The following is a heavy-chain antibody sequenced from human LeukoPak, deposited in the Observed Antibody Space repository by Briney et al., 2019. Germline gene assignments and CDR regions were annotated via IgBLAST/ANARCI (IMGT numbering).Heavy chain of an antibody. Sequence: KISCKASGGTFSSYAISWVRQAPGQGLEWMGGIIPICGTANYAQKFQGRVTITADESTSTAYMELSSLRSEDTAVYYCARDAASSTSRGWFDPWGQGTLVTVSS. CDR2: IIPICGTA. CDR1: GGTFSSYA. J-gene: IGHJ5*02. V-gene: IGHV1-69*01. D-gene: IGHD2-2*01. CDR3: ARDAASSTSRGWFDP.